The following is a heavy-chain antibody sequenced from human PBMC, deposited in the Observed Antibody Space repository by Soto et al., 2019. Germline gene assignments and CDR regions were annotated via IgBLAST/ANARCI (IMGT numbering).Heavy chain of an antibody. CDR2: ISYDGSNK. CDR1: GFTFSSYG. J-gene: IGHJ6*02. V-gene: IGHV3-30*18. D-gene: IGHD3-9*01. Sequence: PGGSLRLSCAASGFTFSSYGMHWVRQAPGKGLEWVAVISYDGSNKYYADSVKGRFTISRDNSKNTLYLQMNSLRAEDTAVYYCAKAHYDILTGYSNYYYGMDVWGQGNPGHRLL. CDR3: AKAHYDILTGYSNYYYGMDV.